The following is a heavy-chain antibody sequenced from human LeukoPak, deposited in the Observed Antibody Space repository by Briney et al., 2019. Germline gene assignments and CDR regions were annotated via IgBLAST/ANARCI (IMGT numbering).Heavy chain of an antibody. J-gene: IGHJ5*02. CDR2: IYYSGST. Sequence: SETLSLTCTVSGGSISSYYWRWLRQPPGKGLEWIGYIYYSGSTNYNPSLKSRVTISEDTSKNQFSLKLSFVTAADTAVYYCARVISLGWFDPWGQGTLVTVSS. D-gene: IGHD3-16*01. CDR3: ARVISLGWFDP. CDR1: GGSISSYY. V-gene: IGHV4-59*01.